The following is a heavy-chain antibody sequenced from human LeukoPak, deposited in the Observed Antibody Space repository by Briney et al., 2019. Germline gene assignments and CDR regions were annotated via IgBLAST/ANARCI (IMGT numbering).Heavy chain of an antibody. Sequence: GGSLRLSCAASGFTFSSYSMNWVRQAPGRGLEWVSYISSSSSTIYYADSVKGRFTISRDNAKNSLYLQMNSLRAEDTAVYYCARDPGYSGYDLGYWGQGTLVTVSS. CDR2: ISSSSSTI. V-gene: IGHV3-48*04. CDR3: ARDPGYSGYDLGY. CDR1: GFTFSSYS. J-gene: IGHJ4*02. D-gene: IGHD5-12*01.